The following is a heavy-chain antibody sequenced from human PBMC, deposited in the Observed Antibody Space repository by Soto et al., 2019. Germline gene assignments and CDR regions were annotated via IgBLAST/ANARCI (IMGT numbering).Heavy chain of an antibody. Sequence: SQTLSLTCAISGDSVSSNSAAWNWLRQSPSRGLEWLGRTYYRSKWYNDYAVSVKSRITINPDTSKNQFSLQLNSVTPEDTAVYYCAREAEQLSIVPSYGMDVWGQGTTVTVSS. D-gene: IGHD6-13*01. V-gene: IGHV6-1*01. CDR2: TYYRSKWYN. CDR1: GDSVSSNSAA. CDR3: AREAEQLSIVPSYGMDV. J-gene: IGHJ6*02.